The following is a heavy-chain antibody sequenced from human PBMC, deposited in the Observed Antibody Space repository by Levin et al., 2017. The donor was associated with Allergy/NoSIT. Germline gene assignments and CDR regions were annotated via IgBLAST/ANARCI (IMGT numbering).Heavy chain of an antibody. CDR1: GFTVSSNY. Sequence: GGSLRLSCAASGFTVSSNYMSWVRQAPGKGLEWVSVIYSGGSTYYADSVKGRFTISRDNSKNTLYLQMNSLRAEDTAVYYCARQKYSLYFDYWGQGTLVTVSS. D-gene: IGHD6-6*01. CDR2: IYSGGST. V-gene: IGHV3-53*01. J-gene: IGHJ4*02. CDR3: ARQKYSLYFDY.